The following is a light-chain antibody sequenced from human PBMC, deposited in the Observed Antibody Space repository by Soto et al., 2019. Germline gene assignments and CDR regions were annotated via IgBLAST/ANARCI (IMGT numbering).Light chain of an antibody. Sequence: EIVLTQSPATLLLSPGERATLSCRASQSFSGYLAWYQQRPGQAPRLLMHGTSNRATGIPARFSGGGSGTDFTLTISSLEPEDFAVYYCQQRANFGQGTRLEMK. J-gene: IGKJ5*01. V-gene: IGKV3-11*01. CDR2: GTS. CDR3: QQRAN. CDR1: QSFSGY.